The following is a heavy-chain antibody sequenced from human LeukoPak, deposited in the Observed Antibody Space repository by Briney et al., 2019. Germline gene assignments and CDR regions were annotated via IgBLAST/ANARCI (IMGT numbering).Heavy chain of an antibody. CDR3: ARRVVAASNEDWFDP. Sequence: SPKVSCEPSGGTFTSYTISWGRQTPGQRLEWMGGIIPIFGTANYAQKLQGRVTTTADESTSTDYMELSSLGSEDTAVYYCARRVVAASNEDWFDPWGQGTLVTVSS. J-gene: IGHJ5*02. CDR1: GGTFTSYT. D-gene: IGHD2-15*01. V-gene: IGHV1-69*13. CDR2: IIPIFGTA.